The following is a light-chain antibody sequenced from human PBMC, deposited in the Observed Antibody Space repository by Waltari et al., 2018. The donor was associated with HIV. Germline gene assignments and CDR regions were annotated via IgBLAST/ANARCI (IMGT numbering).Light chain of an antibody. V-gene: IGKV4-1*01. CDR1: PKVLFSSTNKNY. CDR3: QQYYSTPRT. CDR2: WAS. Sequence: DIVLTQSPDSLAVSLGERATMNCKSSPKVLFSSTNKNYLSWYQQRPGQPPRLLIYWASARESGVPERFTGSVSGTNFTLTISRLQAGDVAVYFCQQYYSTPRTFGQGTKV. J-gene: IGKJ1*01.